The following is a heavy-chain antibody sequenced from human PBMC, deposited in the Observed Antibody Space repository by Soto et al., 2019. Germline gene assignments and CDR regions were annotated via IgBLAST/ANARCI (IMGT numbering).Heavy chain of an antibody. Sequence: EVQLLESGGGLVQPGGSLRLSCAASGFTFSSYAMSWVRQAPGKGLEWVSAISGSGGSTYYADSVKGRFTISRDNSKNTLYLQMNSLRAEDTGVYYCAKATGTTISQIYGMDVWGQGTTVTVSS. V-gene: IGHV3-23*01. CDR3: AKATGTTISQIYGMDV. J-gene: IGHJ6*02. CDR1: GFTFSSYA. D-gene: IGHD1-7*01. CDR2: ISGSGGST.